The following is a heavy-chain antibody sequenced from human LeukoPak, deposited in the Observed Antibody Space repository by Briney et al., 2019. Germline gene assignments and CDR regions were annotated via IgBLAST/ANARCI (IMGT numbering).Heavy chain of an antibody. V-gene: IGHV3-53*01. J-gene: IGHJ4*02. CDR3: ARSDLRRYYFDY. Sequence: GGSLRLSSAASGFTVSSNYMSWVRPPAGKGLEWVSVIYSGGSTYYADSVKGRFTISRDNSKNTLYLQMNSLRAEDTAVYYCARSDLRRYYFDYWGQGTLVTVSS. CDR1: GFTVSSNY. CDR2: IYSGGST. D-gene: IGHD3-9*01.